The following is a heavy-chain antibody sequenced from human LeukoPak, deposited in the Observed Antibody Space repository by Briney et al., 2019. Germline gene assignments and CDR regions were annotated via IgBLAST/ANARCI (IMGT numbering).Heavy chain of an antibody. Sequence: GGSLRLSCAASGFTFSSYSMNWARQTPGKGLEWVSSISSSSNYIYYADSVKGRFTISRDNAKNSLYLQMNSLRAEDTAVYYCARYSSGWYVYFDYWGQGTLVTVSS. D-gene: IGHD6-19*01. CDR1: GFTFSSYS. V-gene: IGHV3-21*01. CDR2: ISSSSNYI. J-gene: IGHJ4*02. CDR3: ARYSSGWYVYFDY.